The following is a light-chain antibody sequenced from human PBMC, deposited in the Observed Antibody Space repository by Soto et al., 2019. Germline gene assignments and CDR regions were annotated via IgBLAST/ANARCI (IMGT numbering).Light chain of an antibody. V-gene: IGKV3-15*01. CDR2: GAS. CDR3: QQYNKWPLT. J-gene: IGKJ4*01. Sequence: EIVMTQSPATLFVSPGERATLSCRASQSISNDLAWYQQKPGQAPRLLIYGASTRATGFPARFSGSGSGTEFTLTISSLQSEDFAVYYCQQYNKWPLTFGGGTKVDNK. CDR1: QSISND.